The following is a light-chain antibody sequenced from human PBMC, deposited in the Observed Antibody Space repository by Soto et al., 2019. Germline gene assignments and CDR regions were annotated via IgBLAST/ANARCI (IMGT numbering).Light chain of an antibody. CDR3: QQSYTTSIT. CDR2: HAS. J-gene: IGKJ5*01. CDR1: QSSSNW. V-gene: IGKV1-5*01. Sequence: DIQMTQSPSTLPASVVDRVTITCRASQSSSNWLAWYQQKPRTAPKLLIYHASTLESGVPSRFSGSGSGTDFTLTISSLQPEDFATYYCQQSYTTSITFGQGTRLEIK.